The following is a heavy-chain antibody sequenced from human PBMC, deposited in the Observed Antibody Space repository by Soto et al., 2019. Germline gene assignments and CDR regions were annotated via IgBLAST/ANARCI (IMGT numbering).Heavy chain of an antibody. CDR1: GFTFNTHW. V-gene: IGHV3-74*01. Sequence: EVQLVESGGGVVQPGGSLRLSCTASGFTFNTHWMHWVRQAPGKGLVWGSRMYFDGITTNYADSVKGRLTVSRDNAKNTVYLHVDTLRDEDTAVYYCARGGAMGVDYWGQGTLVTVSS. J-gene: IGHJ4*02. CDR3: ARGGAMGVDY. D-gene: IGHD1-26*01. CDR2: MYFDGITT.